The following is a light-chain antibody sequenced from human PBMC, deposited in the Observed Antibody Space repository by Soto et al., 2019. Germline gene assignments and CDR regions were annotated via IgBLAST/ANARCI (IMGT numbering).Light chain of an antibody. CDR3: QAYDYTLTASV. V-gene: IGLV1-40*01. CDR1: TSNLGAGYD. J-gene: IGLJ3*02. Sequence: QSVLTQPPSVSVAPGQRVTLSCTGNTSNLGAGYDVHWYQQLPGAAPKLVIFGNRNRPSGVPERFSGSKSGTSASLAITGLQAEDEADYYCQAYDYTLTASVFGGGTQLTVL. CDR2: GNR.